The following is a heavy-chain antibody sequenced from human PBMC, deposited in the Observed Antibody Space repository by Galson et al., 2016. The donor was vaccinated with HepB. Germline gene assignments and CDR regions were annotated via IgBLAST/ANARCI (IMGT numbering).Heavy chain of an antibody. J-gene: IGHJ4*02. CDR3: ARRDNYYGLGSYMFDY. CDR1: GYSFTNYW. Sequence: QSGAEVKKPGDSVMISCKGSGYSFTNYWIGWVRQMPGKGLEWLGIIYPGDSDTRYSPSFESQLTISADKSTNTAYLQWSNLKASDTAIYYCARRDNYYGLGSYMFDYWGRGTLVTVSS. CDR2: IYPGDSDT. D-gene: IGHD3-10*01. V-gene: IGHV5-51*01.